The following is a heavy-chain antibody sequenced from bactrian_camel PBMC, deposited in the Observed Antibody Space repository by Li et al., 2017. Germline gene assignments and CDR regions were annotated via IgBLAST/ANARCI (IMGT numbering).Heavy chain of an antibody. CDR1: GYISSRHC. CDR3: AAGTRIIVGDYCDGITT. Sequence: HVQLVESGGGSVQAGGSLRLSCTHSGYISSRHCMGWFRQAPGKECEGIAGIRRDGDEYYAGSVKGRFTISQDNAKNIIYLQMSSLTPDDTAMYNCAAGTRIIVGDYCDGITTWGQGTQVTVS. J-gene: IGHJ6*01. D-gene: IGHD3*01. CDR2: IRRDGDE. V-gene: IGHV3S53*01.